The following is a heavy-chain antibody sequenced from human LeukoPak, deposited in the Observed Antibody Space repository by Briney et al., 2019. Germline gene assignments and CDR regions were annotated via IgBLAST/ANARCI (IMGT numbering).Heavy chain of an antibody. J-gene: IGHJ4*02. CDR3: VRSGYYFDSSGYYMADY. CDR1: GFSFRSYW. D-gene: IGHD3-22*01. Sequence: GGSLRLSCAASGFSFRSYWMHWVRQLPGKGLVWVSRISSDGNTTGYADSVKGRFTISRDNAKNTLFLQMNGLGAEDTAVYYCVRSGYYFDSSGYYMADYWGQGTLVTVSS. CDR2: ISSDGNTT. V-gene: IGHV3-74*01.